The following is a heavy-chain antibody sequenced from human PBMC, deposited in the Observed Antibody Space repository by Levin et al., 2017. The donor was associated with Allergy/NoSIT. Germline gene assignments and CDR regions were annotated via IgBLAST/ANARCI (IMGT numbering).Heavy chain of an antibody. Sequence: SVKVSCKASGGTFSSYAISWVRQAPGQGLEWMGGIIPIFGTANYAQKFQGRVTITADESTSTAYMELSSLRSEDTAVYYCEMWELRGEDYFDYWGQGTLVTVSS. CDR2: IIPIFGTA. D-gene: IGHD1-26*01. V-gene: IGHV1-69*13. CDR1: GGTFSSYA. CDR3: EMWELRGEDYFDY. J-gene: IGHJ4*02.